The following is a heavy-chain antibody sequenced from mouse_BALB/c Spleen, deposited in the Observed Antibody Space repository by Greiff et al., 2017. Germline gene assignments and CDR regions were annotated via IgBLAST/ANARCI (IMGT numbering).Heavy chain of an antibody. D-gene: IGHD1-1*01. V-gene: IGHV5-9-4*01. CDR2: ISSGGSYT. CDR1: GFTFSSYA. CDR3: AREKTTTVVATEGSMDY. Sequence: EVHLVESGGGLVKPGGSLKLSCAASGFTFSSYAMSWVRQSPEKRLEWVAEISSGGSYTYYPDTVTGRFTISRDNAKNTLYLEMSSLRSEDTAMYYCAREKTTTVVATEGSMDYWGQGTSVTVSS. J-gene: IGHJ4*01.